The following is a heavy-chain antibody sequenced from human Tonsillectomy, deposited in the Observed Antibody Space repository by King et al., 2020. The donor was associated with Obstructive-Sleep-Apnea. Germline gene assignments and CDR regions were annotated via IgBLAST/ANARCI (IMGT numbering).Heavy chain of an antibody. CDR3: ARERAGYFDY. J-gene: IGHJ4*02. CDR2: IGSDGRTI. V-gene: IGHV3-74*03. Sequence: VQLVESGGFLVQPGGSLRLSCAASGFTFSSHSMNWVRQAPGKGLVWVSRIGSDGRTITYADSVKGQFTISRDNAKNTLYLQMNGLWAEDTAVYYCARERAGYFDYWGQGTLVTVSS. CDR1: GFTFSSHS.